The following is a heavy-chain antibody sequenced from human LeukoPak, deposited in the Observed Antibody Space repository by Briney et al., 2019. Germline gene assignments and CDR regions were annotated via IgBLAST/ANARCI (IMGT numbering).Heavy chain of an antibody. CDR1: GGSFSGYY. CDR2: INHSGST. CDR3: ARVEGFCATASCEMRYFTY. V-gene: IGHV4-34*01. Sequence: SETLSLTCAVSGGSFSGYYWSWIRQPPGQGLEWIGEINHSGSTNYNPSLKRRVTISVDTSTHQISLKLSSVTAADTAVDYCARVEGFCATASCEMRYFTYWGVGNLVTVSA. D-gene: IGHD2-2*01. J-gene: IGHJ4*02.